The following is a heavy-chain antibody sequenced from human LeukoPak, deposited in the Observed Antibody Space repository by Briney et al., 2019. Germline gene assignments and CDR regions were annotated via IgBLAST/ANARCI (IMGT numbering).Heavy chain of an antibody. J-gene: IGHJ5*02. CDR1: GFTFSSYG. CDR3: AKGLLRFLEWSFDP. V-gene: IGHV3-30*02. Sequence: PGGSLRLSCAASGFTFSSYGRHWVRRPPGKGLEWVAFIRYDGSNKYYADSVKGRFTISRDNSKNTLYLQMNSLRAEDTAVYYCAKGLLRFLEWSFDPWGQGTLVTVSS. CDR2: IRYDGSNK. D-gene: IGHD3-3*01.